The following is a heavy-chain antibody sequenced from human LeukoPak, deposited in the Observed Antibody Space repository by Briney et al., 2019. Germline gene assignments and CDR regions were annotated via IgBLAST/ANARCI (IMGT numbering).Heavy chain of an antibody. V-gene: IGHV4-59*01. D-gene: IGHD1-14*01. CDR2: TSYSGNT. CDR3: TRAPRKAWFDP. Sequence: SETLSLTCTVSGGSISSFYCSWIRQPPGKGLEWIGYTSYSGNTNYNPSLKSRVTMSVDTSRKQFSLRLTSVTAADTAVYYCTRAPRKAWFDPWGQGTLVTVSS. CDR1: GGSISSFY. J-gene: IGHJ5*02.